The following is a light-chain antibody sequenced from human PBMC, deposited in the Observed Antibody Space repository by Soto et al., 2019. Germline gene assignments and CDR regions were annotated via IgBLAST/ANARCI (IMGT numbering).Light chain of an antibody. CDR3: HVWDSSSDHYV. V-gene: IGLV3-21*02. CDR2: DDS. J-gene: IGLJ1*01. Sequence: SYELTQPPSVSVAPGQTARITCGGNNIGGKSVHWYQQKPGQAPVLVVYDDSDRPSGIPERFSGSNSGDTATLTIRRVEAGDEADYYCHVWDSSSDHYVFGTGTKVTVL. CDR1: NIGGKS.